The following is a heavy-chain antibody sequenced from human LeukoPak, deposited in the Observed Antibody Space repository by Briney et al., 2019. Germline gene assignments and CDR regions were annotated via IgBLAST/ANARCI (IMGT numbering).Heavy chain of an antibody. CDR2: ISGSGGST. CDR3: AKGPQVNYYYGSGELFAEIYDY. J-gene: IGHJ4*02. Sequence: PGGSLRLSCAASGFTFSSYSMNWVRQAPGKGLEWVSAISGSGGSTYYADSVKGRFTISRDNSKNTLYLQMNSLRAEDTAVYYCAKGPQVNYYYGSGELFAEIYDYWGQGTLVTVSS. D-gene: IGHD3-10*01. CDR1: GFTFSSYS. V-gene: IGHV3-23*01.